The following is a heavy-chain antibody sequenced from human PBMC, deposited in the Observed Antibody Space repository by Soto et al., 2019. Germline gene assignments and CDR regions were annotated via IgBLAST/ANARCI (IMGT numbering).Heavy chain of an antibody. V-gene: IGHV3-23*01. CDR2: ISASGGSS. Sequence: PGGSLRLSCAASGFTFSHYVMSWVRQAPGKGVEWVSGISASGGSSYDVDSVRGRFTISKDNSKNTLFLQMNSLTEEDTAVYYCGKGGDYWSGFSPDWGQGTLVTVSS. J-gene: IGHJ4*02. D-gene: IGHD3-3*01. CDR3: GKGGDYWSGFSPD. CDR1: GFTFSHYV.